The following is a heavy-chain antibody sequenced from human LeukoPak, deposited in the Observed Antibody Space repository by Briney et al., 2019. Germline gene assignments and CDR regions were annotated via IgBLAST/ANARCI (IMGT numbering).Heavy chain of an antibody. Sequence: GGSLKLSCAASGFTFSGSAMHWVRQASGKGLEWVGRIRSKANSYATAYAASVKGRFTISRDDSKNTAYLQMNSLKTEDTAVYYCTRRPGTTGTAFDTWGQGTMVTVSS. CDR1: GFTFSGSA. CDR3: TRRPGTTGTAFDT. D-gene: IGHD1-1*01. CDR2: IRSKANSYAT. J-gene: IGHJ3*02. V-gene: IGHV3-73*01.